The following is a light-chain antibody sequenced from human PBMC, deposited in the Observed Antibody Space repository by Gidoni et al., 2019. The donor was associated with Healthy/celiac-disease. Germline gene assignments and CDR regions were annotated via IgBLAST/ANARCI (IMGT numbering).Light chain of an antibody. CDR2: ADS. Sequence: SYVLTQPPSVSVAPGQTARITCGGNNIGSKSVHWYQQKPGQAPVLVVYADSDRPSGIPERFSGSNSGNTATLTISRVEAGDEADYYCQVWDSISDPLYVFGTGTKVTVL. J-gene: IGLJ1*01. CDR3: QVWDSISDPLYV. V-gene: IGLV3-21*02. CDR1: NIGSKS.